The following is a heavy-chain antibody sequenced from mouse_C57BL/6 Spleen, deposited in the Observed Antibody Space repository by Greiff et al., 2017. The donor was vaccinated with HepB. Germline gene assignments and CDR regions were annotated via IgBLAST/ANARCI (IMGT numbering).Heavy chain of an antibody. D-gene: IGHD2-5*01. Sequence: QVHVKQSGAELAKPGASVKLSCKASGYTFTSYWMHWVKQRPGQGLEWIGYINPSSGYTKYNQKFKDKATLTADKSSSTAYMQLSSLTYEDSAVYYCARGDYSNYVGFDYWGQGTTLTVSS. CDR2: INPSSGYT. CDR1: GYTFTSYW. V-gene: IGHV1-7*01. CDR3: ARGDYSNYVGFDY. J-gene: IGHJ2*01.